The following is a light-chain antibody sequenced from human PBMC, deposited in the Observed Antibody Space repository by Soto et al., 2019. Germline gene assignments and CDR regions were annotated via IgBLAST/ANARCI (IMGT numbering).Light chain of an antibody. Sequence: DIQVTQSPSSLSASVGDTVTITCRTSQSISSWLAWYQQKPGKAPNLLIYAASSLHSGVPSRFSGSGSGTDFTLTISSLQPEDFATYYCQQANSFPLTFGGGTKVDIK. V-gene: IGKV1-12*01. CDR2: AAS. J-gene: IGKJ4*01. CDR3: QQANSFPLT. CDR1: QSISSW.